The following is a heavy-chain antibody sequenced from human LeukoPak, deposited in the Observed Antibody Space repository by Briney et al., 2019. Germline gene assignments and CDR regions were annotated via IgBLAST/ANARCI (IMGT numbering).Heavy chain of an antibody. CDR3: ARVLSVGGSYYIDY. V-gene: IGHV1-69*04. CDR1: GGTFSSYA. Sequence: ASVKVSCKASGGTFSSYAISWVRQAPGQGLEWMGRIIPILGIANYAQKFQGRVTITADKSTSTAYMELSSLRSEDTAVYYCARVLSVGGSYYIDYWGQGTLVTVSS. J-gene: IGHJ4*02. D-gene: IGHD1-26*01. CDR2: IIPILGIA.